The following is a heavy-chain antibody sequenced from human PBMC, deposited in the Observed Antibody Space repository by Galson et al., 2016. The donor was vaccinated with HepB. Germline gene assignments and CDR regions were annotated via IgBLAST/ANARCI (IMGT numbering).Heavy chain of an antibody. CDR1: GFTFSSYW. D-gene: IGHD1-26*01. J-gene: IGHJ4*02. CDR3: TRDIERVGATLYFEY. V-gene: IGHV3-7*01. Sequence: SLRLSCATSGFTFSSYWMSWVRQAPGQGLEWVAKIKQDGSEKYYADSVKGRFTTSRDNAHNSLYLQMDSLRAEDSAIYFCTRDIERVGATLYFEYWGRGTLVTVSS. CDR2: IKQDGSEK.